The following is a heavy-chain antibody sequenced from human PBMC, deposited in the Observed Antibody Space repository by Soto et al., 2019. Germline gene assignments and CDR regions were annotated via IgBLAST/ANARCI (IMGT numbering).Heavy chain of an antibody. CDR3: ARAGVRSIVGEAFDI. CDR2: ISSSGSTI. CDR1: GFTFSDYY. V-gene: IGHV3-11*01. J-gene: IGHJ3*02. D-gene: IGHD1-26*01. Sequence: GGSLRLSCAASGFTFSDYYMSWMRQAPGKGLEWVSYISSSGSTIYYADSVKGRFTISRDNAKNSLYLQMNSLRAEDTAVYYCARAGVRSIVGEAFDIWGQGTMVTVSS.